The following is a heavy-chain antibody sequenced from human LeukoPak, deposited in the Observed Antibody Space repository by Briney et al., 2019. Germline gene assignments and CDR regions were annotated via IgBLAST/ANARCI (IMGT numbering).Heavy chain of an antibody. CDR1: GFTFTSYA. CDR3: AKDSSGWYSSFDY. J-gene: IGHJ4*02. CDR2: ISGSGSST. V-gene: IGHV3-23*01. D-gene: IGHD6-19*01. Sequence: GGSLRLSCAASGFTFTSYAMSWVRQAPGKGLEWVSTISGSGSSTYYADSVKGRFTISRDTSKNTLYLQMSSLRAEDTAVYYCAKDSSGWYSSFDYWGQGTLVTVSS.